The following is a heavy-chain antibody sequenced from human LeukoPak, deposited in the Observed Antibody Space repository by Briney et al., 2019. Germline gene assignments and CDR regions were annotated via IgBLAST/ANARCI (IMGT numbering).Heavy chain of an antibody. D-gene: IGHD3-22*01. Sequence: SETLSLTCTVSGGSISSYYWSWIRQPAGKGLEWIGRIYTSGSTNYNPSLTSRVTMSVDTSKNQFPLKLSSVTAADTAVYYCARDGAYYDSSGSAPFDYWGQGTLVTVSS. J-gene: IGHJ4*02. CDR3: ARDGAYYDSSGSAPFDY. CDR2: IYTSGST. V-gene: IGHV4-4*07. CDR1: GGSISSYY.